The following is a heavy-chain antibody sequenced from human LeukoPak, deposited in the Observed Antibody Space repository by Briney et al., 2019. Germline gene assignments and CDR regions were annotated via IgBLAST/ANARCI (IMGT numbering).Heavy chain of an antibody. CDR3: ATSGWYLLPGIY. Sequence: SETLSLTCTVSGGSISSSSYYWGWIRQPPGKGLEWIGSIYYSGSTYYNPSLKSRVTISVDTSKNQFSLKLSSVTAADTAVFYCATSGWYLLPGIYWGQGTLVTVSS. CDR2: IYYSGST. J-gene: IGHJ4*02. V-gene: IGHV4-39*01. CDR1: GGSISSSSYY. D-gene: IGHD6-19*01.